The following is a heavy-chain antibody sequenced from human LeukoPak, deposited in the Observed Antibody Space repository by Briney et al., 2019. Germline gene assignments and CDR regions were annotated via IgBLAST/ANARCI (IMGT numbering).Heavy chain of an antibody. CDR3: ARGVSDYVWGSYRHHFDY. CDR2: INHSGST. J-gene: IGHJ4*02. D-gene: IGHD3-16*02. Sequence: SETLSLTCAVYGGSFSGYYWSWIRQPPGKGLEWIGEINHSGSTNYNPSLTSRVTISVDTSKNQFSLKLSSVTAADTAVYYCARGVSDYVWGSYRHHFDYWGQGTLVTVSS. CDR1: GGSFSGYY. V-gene: IGHV4-34*01.